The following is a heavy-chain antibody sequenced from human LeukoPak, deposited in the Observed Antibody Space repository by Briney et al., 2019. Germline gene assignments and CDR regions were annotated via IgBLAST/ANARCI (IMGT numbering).Heavy chain of an antibody. D-gene: IGHD4-17*01. J-gene: IGHJ6*03. CDR2: ISGSGGSS. CDR3: AKDLSYGDTSYFYYYMDV. CDR1: GFIYGNFA. Sequence: GGSLRLSCAASGFIYGNFAMNWVRQAPGKGLEWVSVISGSGGSSFYADSVKGRFIISRDNSKNTLYLQMNSLRVEDTAQYYCAKDLSYGDTSYFYYYMDVWGKGPTVTVSS. V-gene: IGHV3-23*01.